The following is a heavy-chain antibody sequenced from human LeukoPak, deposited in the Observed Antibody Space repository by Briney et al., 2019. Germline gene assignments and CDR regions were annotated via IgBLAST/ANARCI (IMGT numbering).Heavy chain of an antibody. CDR1: GYTFTGYY. Sequence: ASVKVSCKASGYTFTGYYMHWVRQAPGQGLEWMGGFDPEDGETIYAQKFQGRVTMTEDTSTDTAYMELSSLRSEDTAVYYCATQAVGGNEEPYYFDYWGQGTLVTVSS. D-gene: IGHD4-23*01. J-gene: IGHJ4*02. CDR3: ATQAVGGNEEPYYFDY. V-gene: IGHV1-24*01. CDR2: FDPEDGET.